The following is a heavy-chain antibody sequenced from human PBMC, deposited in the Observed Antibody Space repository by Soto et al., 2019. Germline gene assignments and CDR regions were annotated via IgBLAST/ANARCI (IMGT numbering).Heavy chain of an antibody. J-gene: IGHJ6*02. CDR1: GGSISSGDYY. Sequence: SETLSLTCTVSGGSISSGDYYWSWIRQPPGKGLEWIGYIYYSGSTYYNPSLKSRVTISVDTSKNQFSLKLSSVTAADTAVYYCARVVRFLEWLPHYGMDVWGQGTTVTVSS. CDR2: IYYSGST. CDR3: ARVVRFLEWLPHYGMDV. D-gene: IGHD3-3*01. V-gene: IGHV4-30-4*01.